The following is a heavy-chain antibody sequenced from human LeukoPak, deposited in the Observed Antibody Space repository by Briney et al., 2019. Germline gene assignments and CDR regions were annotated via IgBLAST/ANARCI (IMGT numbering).Heavy chain of an antibody. V-gene: IGHV3-23*01. J-gene: IGHJ4*02. CDR3: AKPRYYYGSGSGFDY. CDR2: ISGSGGST. D-gene: IGHD3-10*01. Sequence: PGGSLRLSCAASGFTFSSYAMSWVRQAPGKGLEWVSAISGSGGSTYYADSVKGRFTISRDNSKNTLYLQMNSLRAEDTAVYYCAKPRYYYGSGSGFDYWGQGTLVTVSS. CDR1: GFTFSSYA.